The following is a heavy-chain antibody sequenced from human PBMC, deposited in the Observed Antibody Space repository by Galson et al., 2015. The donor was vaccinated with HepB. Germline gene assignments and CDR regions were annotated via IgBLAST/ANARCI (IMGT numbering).Heavy chain of an antibody. CDR2: GNT. V-gene: IGHV3-23*01. J-gene: IGHJ5*01. Sequence: GNTYYADSVKGRFTISRDNSKNTLYLQMDSLRAEDTAVYYCAKSPRGGVPHLTWFDSWGQGTLVTVSS. D-gene: IGHD3-10*01. CDR3: AKSPRGGVPHLTWFDS.